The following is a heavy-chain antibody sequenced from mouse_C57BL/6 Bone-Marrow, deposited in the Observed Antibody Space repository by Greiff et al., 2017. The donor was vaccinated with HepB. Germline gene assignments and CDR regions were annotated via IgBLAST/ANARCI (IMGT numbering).Heavy chain of an antibody. CDR2: ISDGGSYT. CDR1: GFTFSSYA. Sequence: EVMLVESEGGLVKPGGSLKLSCAASGFTFSSYAMSWVRQTPEKRLEWVATISDGGSYTYYPDNVKGRFTISRDNAKNNLYLQMSHLKSEDTAMYYCASPLYGSSYPAYWGQGTLVTVSA. CDR3: ASPLYGSSYPAY. D-gene: IGHD1-1*01. V-gene: IGHV5-4*03. J-gene: IGHJ3*01.